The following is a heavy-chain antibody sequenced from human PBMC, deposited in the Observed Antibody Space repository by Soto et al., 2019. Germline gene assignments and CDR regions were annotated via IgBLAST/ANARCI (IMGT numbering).Heavy chain of an antibody. Sequence: EVQLVESGGGLVQPGESLRLSCAASGFTVSSNYMRWVRQAPGKGLEWVSLIYSGGTTDYADSVKGRFIISRDNSKNTLYLQLNSLRAEDTAVYYCAARNIVAPYWGQGTLVTVSS. V-gene: IGHV3-66*01. J-gene: IGHJ4*02. CDR3: AARNIVAPY. D-gene: IGHD5-12*01. CDR1: GFTVSSNY. CDR2: IYSGGTT.